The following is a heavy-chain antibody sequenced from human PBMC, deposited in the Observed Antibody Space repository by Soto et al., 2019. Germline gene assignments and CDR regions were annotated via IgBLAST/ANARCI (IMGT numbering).Heavy chain of an antibody. CDR1: GFTFRSYA. J-gene: IGHJ4*02. CDR2: ISSTSTYT. V-gene: IGHV3-21*01. CDR3: ARDLALAGNY. D-gene: IGHD6-19*01. Sequence: GGSLRLSCAASGFTFRSYAMNWVRQTQEKWLEWVSSISSTSTYTHYADSVKGRFTISRDNANNSLFLQMNSLRAEDTAIYYCARDLALAGNYWGQGXLVTVYS.